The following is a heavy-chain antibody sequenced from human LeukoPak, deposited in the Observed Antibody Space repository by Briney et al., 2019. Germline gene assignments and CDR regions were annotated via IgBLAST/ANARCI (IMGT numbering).Heavy chain of an antibody. CDR3: ARKKRDYYDSSRFDP. Sequence: GGSLRLSCAASGFTFSSYSMNWVRQAPGKGLEWVSSISSSSSYIYYADSVKGRFTISRDNAKNSLYLQMNSLRAEDTAVYYCARKKRDYYDSSRFDPWGQGTLVTVSS. D-gene: IGHD3-22*01. V-gene: IGHV3-21*01. CDR2: ISSSSSYI. J-gene: IGHJ5*02. CDR1: GFTFSSYS.